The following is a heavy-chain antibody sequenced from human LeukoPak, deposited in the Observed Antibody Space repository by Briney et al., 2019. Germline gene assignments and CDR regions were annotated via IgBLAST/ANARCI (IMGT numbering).Heavy chain of an antibody. V-gene: IGHV1-18*01. CDR3: ARVPKGAYYDILTGYSMDY. D-gene: IGHD3-9*01. Sequence: GASVKVSCKASGYTFTSYGISWVRQAPGQGLEWMGWISAYNGNTNYAQKLQGRVTMTTDTSTSTAYMELRSLRSDDTAMYYCARVPKGAYYDILTGYSMDYWGQGTLVTVSS. CDR2: ISAYNGNT. J-gene: IGHJ4*02. CDR1: GYTFTSYG.